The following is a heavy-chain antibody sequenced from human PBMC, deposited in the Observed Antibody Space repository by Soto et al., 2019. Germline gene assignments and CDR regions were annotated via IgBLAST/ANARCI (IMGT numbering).Heavy chain of an antibody. Sequence: QVQLVQSGAEVKKPGASVKVSCKASGYTFTSYDINWVRQATGQGLEWMGWMNPNSGNTGYAQKFQGRVTMTGNTSIITAYMELSRLRSEDTAVYYCTRERATFPDYWGQGTLVTVSS. D-gene: IGHD1-26*01. CDR3: TRERATFPDY. CDR1: GYTFTSYD. V-gene: IGHV1-8*01. CDR2: MNPNSGNT. J-gene: IGHJ4*02.